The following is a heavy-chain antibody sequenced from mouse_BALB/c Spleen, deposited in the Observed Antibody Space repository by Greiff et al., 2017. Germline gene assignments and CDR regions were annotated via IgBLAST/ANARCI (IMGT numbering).Heavy chain of an antibody. D-gene: IGHD2-4*01. CDR2: IYPGDGDT. V-gene: IGHV1-80*01. J-gene: IGHJ1*01. CDR1: GYTFSSYW. CDR3: ARKGDYDWYFDV. Sequence: QVQLQQSGAELVRPGSSVKISCKASGYTFSSYWMNWVKQRPGQGLEWIGQIYPGDGDTNYNGKFKGKATLTADKSSSTAYMQLSSLTSEDTAVYYCARKGDYDWYFDVWGAGTTVTVSS.